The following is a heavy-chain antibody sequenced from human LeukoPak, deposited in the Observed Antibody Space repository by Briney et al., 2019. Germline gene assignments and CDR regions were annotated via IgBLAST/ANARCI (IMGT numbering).Heavy chain of an antibody. CDR1: GYTFTSYA. Sequence: ASVKVSCKASGYTFTSYAMSWVRQAPGQGLECMGWIHTNTGNPTYAQGFTGRFVFSLDTSVSTAYLQISSLKAEDTAVYYCARIAAGGAGYFDSWGQGTLVTVSS. CDR2: IHTNTGNP. J-gene: IGHJ4*02. V-gene: IGHV7-4-1*02. D-gene: IGHD6-25*01. CDR3: ARIAAGGAGYFDS.